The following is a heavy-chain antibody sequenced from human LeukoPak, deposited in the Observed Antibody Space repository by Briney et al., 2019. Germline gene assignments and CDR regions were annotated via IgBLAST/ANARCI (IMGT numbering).Heavy chain of an antibody. V-gene: IGHV1-2*02. CDR1: GYTFTGYY. Sequence: GASVKVSCKASGYTFTGYYLHWVRQAPGQGLEWMGWINPNSGATKYAQKFQGRVTMTRDTSIRAAYMELNSLKSDDTAVYYCAVTQLSWGQGTLVTVSS. D-gene: IGHD1-1*01. CDR3: AVTQLS. J-gene: IGHJ5*02. CDR2: INPNSGAT.